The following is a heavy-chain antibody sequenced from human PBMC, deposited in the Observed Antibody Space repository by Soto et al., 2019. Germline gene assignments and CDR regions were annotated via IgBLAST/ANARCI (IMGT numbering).Heavy chain of an antibody. D-gene: IGHD2-15*01. CDR1: GGTFSSYA. CDR3: ASGTIGYCSGGSCYSPDY. V-gene: IGHV1-69*06. Sequence: QVQLVQSWAEVKKPESSVKVSCKASGGTFSSYAISWVRQDPGQGLEWMGGIIPIFVTANYAQKFQCRVTITADKATSTAYMELGSLRAEDTAVDNCASGTIGYCSGGSCYSPDYWGQGTLVTVAS. CDR2: IIPIFVTA. J-gene: IGHJ4*02.